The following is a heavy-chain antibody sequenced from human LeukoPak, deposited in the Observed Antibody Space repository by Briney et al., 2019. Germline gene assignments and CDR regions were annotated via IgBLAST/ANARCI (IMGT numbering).Heavy chain of an antibody. J-gene: IGHJ4*02. V-gene: IGHV3-7*02. Sequence: GGSLRLSCAASGFTFSSYWMSWIRQAPGKGLEWVANIKEDGSDKNYVDSVRGRFTISRDNAKNTLYLQMNSLRAEDTAVYYCATAGNYRFDYWGQGTLVTVSS. D-gene: IGHD1-7*01. CDR3: ATAGNYRFDY. CDR1: GFTFSSYW. CDR2: IKEDGSDK.